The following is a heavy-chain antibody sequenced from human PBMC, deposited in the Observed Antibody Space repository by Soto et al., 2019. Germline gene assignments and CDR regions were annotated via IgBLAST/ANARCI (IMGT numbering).Heavy chain of an antibody. D-gene: IGHD4-17*01. Sequence: EVQLLESGGGLVQPWGSLRLSCAASGFTFSSYAMSWVRQAPGKGLEWVSAISGSGGSTYYADSVKGRFTISRDNSKNTLYLQMNSLRAEDTAVYYCAKGGRVDRAGVRYYFDYWGQGTLVTVSS. CDR3: AKGGRVDRAGVRYYFDY. J-gene: IGHJ4*02. V-gene: IGHV3-23*01. CDR1: GFTFSSYA. CDR2: ISGSGGST.